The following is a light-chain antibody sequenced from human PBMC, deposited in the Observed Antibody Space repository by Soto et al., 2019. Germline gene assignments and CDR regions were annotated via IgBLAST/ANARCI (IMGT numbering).Light chain of an antibody. CDR2: EVY. J-gene: IGLJ2*01. CDR1: SSDIGNYNL. V-gene: IGLV2-23*02. CDR3: CSYAGSSTFVI. Sequence: QSVLTQPASVSGSPGQSITISCTGTSSDIGNYNLVSWYQQHPGKAPKFIIYEVYKRPSGISNRFSGSKSGNTASLAISGLQPEDEADYYCCSYAGSSTFVIFGGGTKLTVL.